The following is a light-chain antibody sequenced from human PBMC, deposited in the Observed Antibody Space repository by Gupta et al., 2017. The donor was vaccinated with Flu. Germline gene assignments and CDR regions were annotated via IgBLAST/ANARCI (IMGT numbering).Light chain of an antibody. V-gene: IGLV2-8*01. CDR1: ATDVGGYNY. Sequence: QSALTQPPSASGSRGPSVTISCTGTATDVGGYNYVSWYQQHPGKAPKLLIYEVTKRPSGVPDRFSGSKSGNTASLTVSGLQAEDEAEYYCSSNANSNNLVFGTGTKVTVL. CDR2: EVT. J-gene: IGLJ1*01. CDR3: SSNANSNNLV.